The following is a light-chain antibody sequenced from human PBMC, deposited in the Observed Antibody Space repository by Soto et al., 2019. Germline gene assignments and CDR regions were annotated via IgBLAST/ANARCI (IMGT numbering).Light chain of an antibody. V-gene: IGKV2-28*01. CDR1: QSLLHSNGYNY. CDR2: LGS. CDR3: MQALQTPPGIT. Sequence: DIVMTQSPLSLPVTPGEPASISCRSSQSLLHSNGYNYLDWYLQKPGQSPQLLIYLGSNRASGVPDRFSGSGSGTDFTLKISRVEAEDVGVYYCMQALQTPPGITFGLGTRLEIK. J-gene: IGKJ5*01.